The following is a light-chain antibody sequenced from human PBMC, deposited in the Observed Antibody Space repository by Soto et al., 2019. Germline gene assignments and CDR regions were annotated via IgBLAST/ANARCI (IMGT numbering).Light chain of an antibody. CDR1: QSVSSY. J-gene: IGKJ2*01. CDR3: QQRSNWPRT. Sequence: EIVLTQSPATLSLSPGERATLSCRASQSVSSYLAWYQQKPGQAPRLLIYDASNRATGIPARFSGSGSGTAFTLTISSLEPEDFAVYYCQQRSNWPRTFDQGTKLEIK. V-gene: IGKV3-11*01. CDR2: DAS.